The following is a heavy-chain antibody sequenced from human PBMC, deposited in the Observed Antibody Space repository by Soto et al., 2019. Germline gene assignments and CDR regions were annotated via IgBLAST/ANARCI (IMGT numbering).Heavy chain of an antibody. V-gene: IGHV3-30*18. J-gene: IGHJ3*02. D-gene: IGHD6-19*01. CDR1: GFTFSSYV. CDR2: ISYDGSNK. Sequence: GGSLRLSCAASGFTFSSYVMHWVRQAPGKGLEWVAVISYDGSNKYYADSVKGRFTISRDNSKNTLYLQMNSLRAEDTAVYYCAKDGSVAGTRGAFDIWGQGTMVTVSS. CDR3: AKDGSVAGTRGAFDI.